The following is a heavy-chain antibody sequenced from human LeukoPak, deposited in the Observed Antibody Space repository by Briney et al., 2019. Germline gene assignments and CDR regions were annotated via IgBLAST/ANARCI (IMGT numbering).Heavy chain of an antibody. CDR3: ARALAGNVLRYFDWLDYFDY. Sequence: PSETLSLTCAVYGGSFSGYYWSWIRQPPGKGLEWIGEINHSGSTNYNPSLKSRVTISVDTSKNQFSLKLSSVTAADTAVYYCARALAGNVLRYFDWLDYFDYWGQGTLVTVSS. D-gene: IGHD3-9*01. V-gene: IGHV4-34*01. CDR2: INHSGST. J-gene: IGHJ4*02. CDR1: GGSFSGYY.